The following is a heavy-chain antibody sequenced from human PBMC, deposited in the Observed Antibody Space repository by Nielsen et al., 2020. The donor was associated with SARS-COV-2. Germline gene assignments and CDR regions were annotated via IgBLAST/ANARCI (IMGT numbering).Heavy chain of an antibody. J-gene: IGHJ4*02. CDR1: GYSFTSYW. D-gene: IGHD2-21*02. CDR3: ARQAILPYCGGDCYNSPTPFDY. V-gene: IGHV5-51*01. Sequence: GESLKISCKGSGYSFTSYWIGWVRQIPGKGLEWMGIIYPGDSDTRYSPSFQGQVTISADKSISTPYLQWSSLKASDTAMYYCARQAILPYCGGDCYNSPTPFDYWGQGTLVTVSS. CDR2: IYPGDSDT.